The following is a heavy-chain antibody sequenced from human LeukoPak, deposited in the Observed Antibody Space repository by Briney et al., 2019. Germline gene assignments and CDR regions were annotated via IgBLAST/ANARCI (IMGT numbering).Heavy chain of an antibody. Sequence: GGSLRLSCAASGFTFSDYAMTWVRQAPGRGLEWVAGIDTSGGHTYYADSVKGRFTISRDNSENTLYLQMNSLRAEDTAVYYCAKESCSSRCNFGYWGQGTLVTVSS. CDR2: IDTSGGHT. V-gene: IGHV3-23*01. CDR3: AKESCSSRCNFGY. J-gene: IGHJ4*02. CDR1: GFTFSDYA. D-gene: IGHD2-2*01.